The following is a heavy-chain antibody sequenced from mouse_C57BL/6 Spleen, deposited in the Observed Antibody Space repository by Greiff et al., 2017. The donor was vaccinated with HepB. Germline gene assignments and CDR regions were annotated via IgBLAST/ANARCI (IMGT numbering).Heavy chain of an antibody. V-gene: IGHV1-69*01. J-gene: IGHJ1*03. CDR2: IDPSDSYT. CDR3: ARRTYYSNHWYFDV. Sequence: QVQLQQPGAELVMPGASVKLSCKASGYTFTSYWMHWVKQRPGQGLEWIGEIDPSDSYTNYNQKFKGKSTLTVDKSSSTAYMQLSSLTSEDSAVYYCARRTYYSNHWYFDVWGTGTTVTVSS. D-gene: IGHD2-5*01. CDR1: GYTFTSYW.